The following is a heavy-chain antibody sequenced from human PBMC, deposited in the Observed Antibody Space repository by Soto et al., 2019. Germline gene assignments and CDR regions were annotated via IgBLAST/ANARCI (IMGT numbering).Heavy chain of an antibody. CDR3: VKARYNWNDGPGHI. Sequence: GGSLRLSCSASGFTFSSYAMHWVRQAPGKGLEYVSAISSNGGSTYYADSVKGRFTISRDNSKNTLYLQMSSLRAEDTAVYYCVKARYNWNDGPGHIWGQGTLVTAPQ. V-gene: IGHV3-64D*06. J-gene: IGHJ4*02. CDR1: GFTFSSYA. D-gene: IGHD1-1*01. CDR2: ISSNGGST.